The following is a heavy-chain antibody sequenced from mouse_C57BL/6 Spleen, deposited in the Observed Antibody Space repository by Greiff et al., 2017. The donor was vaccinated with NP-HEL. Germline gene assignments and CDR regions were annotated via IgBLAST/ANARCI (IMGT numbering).Heavy chain of an antibody. CDR2: INPGSGGT. D-gene: IGHD2-1*01. J-gene: IGHJ4*01. CDR1: GYAFTNYL. V-gene: IGHV1-54*01. Sequence: VQLQQSGAELVRPGTSVKVSCKASGYAFTNYLIEWVKQRPGQGLEWIGVINPGSGGTNYNEKFKGKATLTADKSSSTAYMQLNSLTSEDSAVYFCARSFYYGNYDEAMDYWGQGTSVTVSS. CDR3: ARSFYYGNYDEAMDY.